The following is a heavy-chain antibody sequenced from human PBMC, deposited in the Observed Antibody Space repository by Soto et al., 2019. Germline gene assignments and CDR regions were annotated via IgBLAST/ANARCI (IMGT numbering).Heavy chain of an antibody. CDR3: ARAGIFDY. J-gene: IGHJ4*02. CDR2: IWYDGSNK. V-gene: IGHV3-33*01. CDR1: GFTFSSYG. Sequence: QVQLVESGGGVVQPGRSLRLSCAASGFTFSSYGMHWVRQAPGKGLAWVAVIWYDGSNKYYADSVKGRFTISRDNAKNTRYLQMNILRAEDTAVYYCARAGIFDYWGQGNLVTLSS. D-gene: IGHD1-20*01.